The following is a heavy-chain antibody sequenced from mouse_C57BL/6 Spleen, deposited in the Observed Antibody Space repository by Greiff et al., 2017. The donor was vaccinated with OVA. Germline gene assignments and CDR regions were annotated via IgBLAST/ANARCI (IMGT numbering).Heavy chain of an antibody. CDR1: GYTFTDYY. Sequence: EVQLQQSGPVLVKPGASVKMSCKASGYTFTDYYLNWVKQSHGKSLEWIGVINPYNGGTSYNQKFKGKATLTVDKASSTAYMELNSLTSEDSAVYYCARGLNYAMDYWGQGTSGTVSS. V-gene: IGHV1-19*01. CDR3: ARGLNYAMDY. D-gene: IGHD3-1*01. J-gene: IGHJ4*01. CDR2: INPYNGGT.